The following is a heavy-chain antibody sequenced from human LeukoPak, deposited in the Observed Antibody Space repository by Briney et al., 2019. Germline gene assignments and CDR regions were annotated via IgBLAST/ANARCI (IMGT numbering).Heavy chain of an antibody. V-gene: IGHV3-33*06. J-gene: IGHJ5*02. Sequence: PGGSLRLSCAASGFTFSSYGMHWVRQAPGKGLEWVGVIWYDGSNKYYADSVKGRFTISRDNSKYTLYLQMNSLRAEDTAVYYCAKARIDSSSWYSWFDPWGQGTLVTVSS. D-gene: IGHD6-13*01. CDR2: IWYDGSNK. CDR1: GFTFSSYG. CDR3: AKARIDSSSWYSWFDP.